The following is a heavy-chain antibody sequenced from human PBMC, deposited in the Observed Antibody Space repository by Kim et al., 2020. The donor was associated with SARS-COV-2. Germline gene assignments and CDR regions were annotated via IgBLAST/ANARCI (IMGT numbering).Heavy chain of an antibody. J-gene: IGHJ4*02. V-gene: IGHV4-38-2*02. D-gene: IGHD3-22*01. CDR1: GYSISSGYY. CDR3: ARDEDPGYYDSSGYYPS. Sequence: SETLSLTCTVSGYSISSGYYWGWIRQPPGKGLEWIGSIYHSGSTYYNPSLKSRVTISVDTSKNQFSLKLSSVTAADTAVYYCARDEDPGYYDSSGYYPSWGQGTLVTVSS. CDR2: IYHSGST.